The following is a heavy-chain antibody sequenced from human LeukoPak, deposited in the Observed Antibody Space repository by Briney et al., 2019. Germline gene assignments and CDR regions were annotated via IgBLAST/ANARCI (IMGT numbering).Heavy chain of an antibody. CDR2: IKQDGSEK. Sequence: GGSLRLSCAASGFTFSSYWMSWVRQAPGKGLEWVANIKQDGSEKYYVDSVEGRFTISRDNAKNSLYLQMNSLRAEDTAVYYCATDIVVEVAATDYWGQGTLVTVSS. D-gene: IGHD2-15*01. J-gene: IGHJ4*02. CDR3: ATDIVVEVAATDY. V-gene: IGHV3-7*01. CDR1: GFTFSSYW.